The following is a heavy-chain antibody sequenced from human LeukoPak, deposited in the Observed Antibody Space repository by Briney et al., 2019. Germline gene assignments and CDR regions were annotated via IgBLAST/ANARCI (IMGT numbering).Heavy chain of an antibody. V-gene: IGHV3-30*02. CDR2: IRYDGSNK. CDR1: GFTFSSYG. D-gene: IGHD6-13*01. Sequence: PGGSLRLSCAASGFTFSSYGMHWVRQAPGKGLEWVAFIRYDGSNKYYADSVKGRFTISRDNSKNTLYLQMNSLRAEDTAVYYCAKGGIAAAGTIDYWGQGTLVTVSS. CDR3: AKGGIAAAGTIDY. J-gene: IGHJ4*02.